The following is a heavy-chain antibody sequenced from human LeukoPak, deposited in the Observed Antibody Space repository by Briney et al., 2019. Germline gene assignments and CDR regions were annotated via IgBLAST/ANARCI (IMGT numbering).Heavy chain of an antibody. CDR3: ARDKIEGPSNFDN. CDR2: IKQDGSEE. CDR1: GFTFSRYW. Sequence: GGSLRLSCAASGFTFSRYWMTWVRQAPGKGPEWVANIKQDGSEEYYVYSVKGRFTISRDNAKNSLYLQMNSLRAEDTAIYYCARDKIEGPSNFDNWGQGTLVIVSS. D-gene: IGHD2/OR15-2a*01. V-gene: IGHV3-7*03. J-gene: IGHJ4*02.